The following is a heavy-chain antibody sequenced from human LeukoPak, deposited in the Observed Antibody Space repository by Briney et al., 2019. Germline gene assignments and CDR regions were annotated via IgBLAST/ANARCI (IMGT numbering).Heavy chain of an antibody. Sequence: GGSLRLSCVVSGFTFSSYAMNWVRQAPEKGLEWVSAISGSGGSTYYADSVKGRFTISRDNSKNSLYLQMNSLRAEDTAVYYCAKALDDSSGYFYYWGQGTLVTVSS. D-gene: IGHD3-22*01. CDR2: ISGSGGST. J-gene: IGHJ4*02. CDR1: GFTFSSYA. V-gene: IGHV3-23*01. CDR3: AKALDDSSGYFYY.